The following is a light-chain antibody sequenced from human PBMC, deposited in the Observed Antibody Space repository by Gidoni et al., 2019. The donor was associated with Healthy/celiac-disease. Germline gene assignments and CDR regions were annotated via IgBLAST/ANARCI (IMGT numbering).Light chain of an antibody. CDR1: QSVDSY. CDR2: DAS. CDR3: QQRSTWPLT. Sequence: EIVLTQSPATLSLSPGERATLSCRTSQSVDSYLVWFQQKPGQAPRLLIYDASNRATGIPARFSGSGSGTDFTLTISSLEPEDFAVYYCQQRSTWPLTFXGXTKVXI. V-gene: IGKV3-11*01. J-gene: IGKJ4*01.